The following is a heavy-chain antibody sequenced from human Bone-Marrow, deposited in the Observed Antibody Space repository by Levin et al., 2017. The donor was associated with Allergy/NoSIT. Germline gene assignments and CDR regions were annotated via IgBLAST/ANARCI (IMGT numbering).Heavy chain of an antibody. J-gene: IGHJ4*02. CDR2: VSQSGGT. V-gene: IGHV4-59*01. CDR3: ATREGRTTGYYPYFFDY. CDR1: GNSISSYY. Sequence: SQTLSLTCSVSGNSISSYYWNWIRQPPGKGLEWLGYVSQSGGTKYSPSLKSRVTISVDTSKNQFSLNLSSVTAADTAVYYCATREGRTTGYYPYFFDYWGQGILVTVSS. D-gene: IGHD3-9*01.